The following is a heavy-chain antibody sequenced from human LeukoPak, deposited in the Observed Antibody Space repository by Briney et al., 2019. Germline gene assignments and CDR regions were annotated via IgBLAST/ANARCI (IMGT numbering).Heavy chain of an antibody. CDR3: ARDKYYMDV. CDR1: GGSISSHY. J-gene: IGHJ6*03. CDR2: IYYSGST. Sequence: PSETLSLTCTVSGGSISSHYWSWIRQPPGKGLEWIGYIYYSGSTNYNPSLKSRVTISVDTSKNQFSLKLSSVTAADTAVYYCARDKYYMDVWGKGATVTVSS. V-gene: IGHV4-59*11.